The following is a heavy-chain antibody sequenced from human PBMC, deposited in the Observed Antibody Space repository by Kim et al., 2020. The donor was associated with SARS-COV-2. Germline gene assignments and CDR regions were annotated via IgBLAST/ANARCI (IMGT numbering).Heavy chain of an antibody. D-gene: IGHD3-16*01. CDR1: GFTFSSYG. Sequence: GGSLRLSCAASGFTFSSYGMHWVRQAPGKGLEWVAVIWYDGSNKYYADSVKGRFTISRDNSKNTLYLQMNSLRAEDTAVYYCARDEVGAYYDYVWGSWIYWGQGTLVTVSS. CDR2: IWYDGSNK. J-gene: IGHJ4*02. CDR3: ARDEVGAYYDYVWGSWIY. V-gene: IGHV3-33*01.